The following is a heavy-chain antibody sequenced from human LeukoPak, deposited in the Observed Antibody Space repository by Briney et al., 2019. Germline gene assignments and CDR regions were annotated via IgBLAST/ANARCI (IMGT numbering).Heavy chain of an antibody. CDR1: GFTFSNAW. Sequence: PGGSLRLSCAASGFTFSNAWMSWVRQAPGKGLEWMGGFDPEDGETIYAQKFQGRVTMTEDTSTDTAYMELSSLRSEDTAVYYCATGPRSGYYYWGQGTLVTVSS. D-gene: IGHD3-3*01. CDR3: ATGPRSGYYY. V-gene: IGHV1-24*01. CDR2: FDPEDGET. J-gene: IGHJ4*02.